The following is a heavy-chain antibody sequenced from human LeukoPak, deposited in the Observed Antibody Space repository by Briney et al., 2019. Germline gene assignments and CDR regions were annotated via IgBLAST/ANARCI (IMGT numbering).Heavy chain of an antibody. D-gene: IGHD6-19*01. CDR2: IYTSGST. Sequence: SETLSLTCTVSGGSISSHYWSWIRQPAGKGLEWIGRIYTSGSTNYNPSLKSRVTMSVDTSKNQFSLKLSSVTAADTAVYYCARDNGIAVAGYYFDYWGQGTLVTVSS. CDR1: GGSISSHY. V-gene: IGHV4-4*07. CDR3: ARDNGIAVAGYYFDY. J-gene: IGHJ4*02.